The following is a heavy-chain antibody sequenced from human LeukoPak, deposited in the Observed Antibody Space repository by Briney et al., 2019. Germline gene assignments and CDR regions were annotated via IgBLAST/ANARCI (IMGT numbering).Heavy chain of an antibody. CDR1: GGSFSGYY. V-gene: IGHV4-59*01. CDR3: ASSVLGYSYGLHIDY. CDR2: IHYRGST. Sequence: SETLSLTCAVYGGSFSGYYWSWIRQSPGEGLEWIGYIHYRGSTNYNPSLKSRVTISVDTSKNQFSLKLSSLTAADTAVYYCASSVLGYSYGLHIDYWGQGTLVTVSS. J-gene: IGHJ4*02. D-gene: IGHD5-18*01.